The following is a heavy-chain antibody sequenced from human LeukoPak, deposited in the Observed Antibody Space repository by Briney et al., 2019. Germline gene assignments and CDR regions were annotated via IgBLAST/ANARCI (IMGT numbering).Heavy chain of an antibody. V-gene: IGHV4-59*08. CDR2: VYYSGTT. D-gene: IGHD2-2*01. CDR1: GGSISSYY. J-gene: IGHJ4*02. CDR3: ARHFCSSTSCYGGFDY. Sequence: ASETLSLTCTVSGGSISSYYWSWIRQPPGKGLEWIGYVYYSGTTNYNPSLKSRVTISVDTSANQFSLKQSSVTAADTALYYCARHFCSSTSCYGGFDYWGQGTLVTVSS.